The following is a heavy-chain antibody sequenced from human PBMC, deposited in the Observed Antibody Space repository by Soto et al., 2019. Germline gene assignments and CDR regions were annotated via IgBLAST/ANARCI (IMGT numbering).Heavy chain of an antibody. V-gene: IGHV4-30-4*01. Sequence: QVQLQESGPGLVKPSETLSLTCTVSGGSISGGVHSWSWIRQPPGKGLEWIGHIFDSGSTYYNPSPKSRLTISVDTSKNQFSLRLSSVTAADTAVYYCARDIMPLTNDWYFDLWGRGTLVTVSS. D-gene: IGHD2-8*01. J-gene: IGHJ2*01. CDR3: ARDIMPLTNDWYFDL. CDR2: IFDSGST. CDR1: GGSISGGVHS.